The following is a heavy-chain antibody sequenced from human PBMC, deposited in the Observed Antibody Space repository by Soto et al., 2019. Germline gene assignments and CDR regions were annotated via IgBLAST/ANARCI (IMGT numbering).Heavy chain of an antibody. Sequence: SETLSVTCTVFGGSVSSGTYYWGWIRQPPGKGLEWIGSIYYSGSTYYTPSLKSRVTISVDTSKNQFSLKLSSVTAADTAVYYCARHQGDSIGYYSLTFDYWGQGTLVTVSP. V-gene: IGHV4-39*01. D-gene: IGHD3-22*01. CDR1: GGSVSSGTYY. CDR2: IYYSGST. J-gene: IGHJ4*02. CDR3: ARHQGDSIGYYSLTFDY.